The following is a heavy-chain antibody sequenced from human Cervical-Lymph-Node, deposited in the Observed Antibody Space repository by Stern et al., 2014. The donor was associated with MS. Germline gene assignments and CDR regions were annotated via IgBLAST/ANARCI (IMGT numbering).Heavy chain of an antibody. CDR3: ARDDTSSSWYNY. CDR1: GFTFNNYW. Sequence: EVQLVESGGGLFQPGGSLRLSCAASGFTFNNYWMTWVRQAPGKGLEWVANIKQDGSEKFYVNSVKGRFTISRDNAKNSLYLQMNALKAEDTAVYYCARDDTSSSWYNYWGQGTLVTVSS. CDR2: IKQDGSEK. D-gene: IGHD6-13*01. V-gene: IGHV3-7*01. J-gene: IGHJ4*02.